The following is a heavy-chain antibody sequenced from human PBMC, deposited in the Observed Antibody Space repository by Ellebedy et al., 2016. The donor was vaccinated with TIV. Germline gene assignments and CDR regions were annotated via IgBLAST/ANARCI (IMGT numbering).Heavy chain of an antibody. D-gene: IGHD2-15*01. J-gene: IGHJ4*02. CDR2: FDSDGINT. CDR1: GFTFRGYG. V-gene: IGHV3-74*01. CDR3: ARGLGTEDLDY. Sequence: GESLKISXAFSGFTFRGYGMHWVRQPPEKGLVGVSRFDSDGINTNSADSVKGRFTISRDNAKNTLYLQMSSLRADDTAVYYCARGLGTEDLDYWGQGTLVTVSS.